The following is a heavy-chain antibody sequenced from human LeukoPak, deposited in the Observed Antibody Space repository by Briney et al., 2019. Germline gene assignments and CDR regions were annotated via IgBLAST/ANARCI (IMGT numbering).Heavy chain of an antibody. CDR3: TTAGMELLAGYYYYYMDV. CDR2: IKSKDDGATR. J-gene: IGHJ6*03. Sequence: GGSLRLSCVVSGFTFSNAWMSWVRQAPGKGLEWVGRIKSKDDGATRDFAAPVRGRFSISRDDSKNSLYLQMNSLKTEDTAVYYCTTAGMELLAGYYYYYMDVWGKGTTVTVSS. V-gene: IGHV3-15*01. CDR1: GFTFSNAW. D-gene: IGHD1-7*01.